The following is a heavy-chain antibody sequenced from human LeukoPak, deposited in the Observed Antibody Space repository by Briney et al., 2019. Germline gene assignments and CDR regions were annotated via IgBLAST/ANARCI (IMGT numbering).Heavy chain of an antibody. V-gene: IGHV1-2*02. J-gene: IGHJ4*02. CDR1: GYTFTGYY. CDR3: ARGVSSAWLENY. CDR2: INPNSGGT. Sequence: ASVKVSCKASGYTFTGYYMYWVRQAPGQGLEWMGWINPNSGGTNFAQKFQGRVTMTRDTSISTAYMELSRLRSDDTAVYYCARGVSSAWLENYWGQGTLVTVSS. D-gene: IGHD6-19*01.